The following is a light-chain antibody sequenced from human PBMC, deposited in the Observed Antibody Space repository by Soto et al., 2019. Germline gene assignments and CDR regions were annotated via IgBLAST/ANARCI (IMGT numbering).Light chain of an antibody. CDR1: QSVNNN. V-gene: IGKV3-15*01. CDR2: GAS. J-gene: IGKJ4*01. Sequence: ERVMTQSPGTVSVSPGERATLSCRASQSVNNNLAWYQQKPGQAPRLLIYGASTSATGIPARFSGSGSGTDFTLTISSLQSEDFAVYYCQQYYNWPLSFGGGTKVEIK. CDR3: QQYYNWPLS.